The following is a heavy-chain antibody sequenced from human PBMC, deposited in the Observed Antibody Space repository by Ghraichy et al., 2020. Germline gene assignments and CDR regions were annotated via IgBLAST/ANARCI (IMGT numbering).Heavy chain of an antibody. CDR2: ISGSGGST. CDR3: AKPRIAARRYYFDY. V-gene: IGHV3-23*01. J-gene: IGHJ4*02. Sequence: LSLTCAASGFTFSSYAMSWVRQAPGKGLEWVSAISGSGGSTYYADSVKGRFTISRDNSKNTLYLQMNSLRAEDTAVYYCAKPRIAARRYYFDYWGQGTLVTVSS. CDR1: GFTFSSYA. D-gene: IGHD6-6*01.